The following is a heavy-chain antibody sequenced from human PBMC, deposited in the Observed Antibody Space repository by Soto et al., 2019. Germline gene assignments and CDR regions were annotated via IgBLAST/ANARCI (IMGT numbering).Heavy chain of an antibody. CDR2: VYYTGST. CDR1: GSSISSYY. Sequence: SETLSLTCNVSGSSISSYYWSWIRQPPGRGLEWIGYVYYTGSTLYNPSLKSRVTISVDMSKKEFSLRLSSVIAADTAVYYCARTRMIESWIDSWGQGTPVT. D-gene: IGHD3-16*01. J-gene: IGHJ4*02. V-gene: IGHV4-59*01. CDR3: ARTRMIESWIDS.